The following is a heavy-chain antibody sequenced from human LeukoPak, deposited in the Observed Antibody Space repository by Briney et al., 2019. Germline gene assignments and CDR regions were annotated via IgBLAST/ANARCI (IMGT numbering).Heavy chain of an antibody. V-gene: IGHV3-21*06. J-gene: IGHJ4*02. CDR2: ISSSSNYI. CDR3: ATSDINYRPFDY. D-gene: IGHD4-11*01. Sequence: PGGSLRLSCVASAFTLTGYSMHWVRQAPGKGLEWVSSISSSSNYIYYADSVKGRFTISRDNAKNSLFLQMNSLRAEDTAIYYCATSDINYRPFDYWGQGTLVTVSS. CDR1: AFTLTGYS.